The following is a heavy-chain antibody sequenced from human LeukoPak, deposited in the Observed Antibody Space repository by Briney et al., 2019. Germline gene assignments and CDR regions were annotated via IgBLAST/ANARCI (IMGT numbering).Heavy chain of an antibody. V-gene: IGHV3-21*06. Sequence: GGSLRLSCAASGFTFRKYKMNWVRQAPGKGLEWVASISSSSYIYYADSLKGRFTISRDNANNSLYLQMNSLSAEDTAVYHCARDPIVVVPAATPGGSSYYYYYGLDVWGQGTSVSVSS. D-gene: IGHD2-2*01. J-gene: IGHJ6*02. CDR3: ARDPIVVVPAATPGGSSYYYYYGLDV. CDR2: ISSSSYI. CDR1: GFTFRKYK.